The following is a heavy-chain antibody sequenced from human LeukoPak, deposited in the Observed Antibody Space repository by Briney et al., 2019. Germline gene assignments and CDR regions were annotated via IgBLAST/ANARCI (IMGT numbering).Heavy chain of an antibody. D-gene: IGHD5-12*01. CDR1: GFTFSSYAM. CDR3: ARFQGGYTAYDQFAAEP. V-gene: IGHV4-4*02. Sequence: PGGSLRLSCAASGFTFSSYAMSWVRQAPGKGLEWLGDIYHRGTTNYNPSLKSRVTISVDKSKNQFSLKLSSVTAADTAVYYCARFQGGYTAYDQFAAEPWGQGTLVTVSS. CDR2: IYHRGTT. J-gene: IGHJ5*02.